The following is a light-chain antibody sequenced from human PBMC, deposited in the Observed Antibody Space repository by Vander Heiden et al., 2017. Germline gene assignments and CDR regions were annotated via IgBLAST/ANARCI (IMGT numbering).Light chain of an antibody. CDR3: QSADSSGTYVV. J-gene: IGLJ2*01. Sequence: SYELTQPPSVSVSPGQTARITCSGDALTKQYAYWYQQKPGQAPVLVIYKDSERTSGIPERFSGSSSGTTVTLTISGVQAEDEADYYCQSADSSGTYVVFGGGTKLTVL. CDR1: ALTKQY. V-gene: IGLV3-25*03. CDR2: KDS.